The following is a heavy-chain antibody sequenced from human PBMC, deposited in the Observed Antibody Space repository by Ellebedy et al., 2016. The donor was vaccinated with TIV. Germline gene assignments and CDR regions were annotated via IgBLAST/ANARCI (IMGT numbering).Heavy chain of an antibody. Sequence: GESLKISCAASGFTFSSYSMNWVRQAPGKGLEWVSSISSSSSYIYYADSVKGRFTISRDNSKNTLYLQMNSLRAEDTAVYYCAKGTVGATNDPDYWGQGTLVTVSS. CDR1: GFTFSSYS. CDR2: ISSSSSYI. J-gene: IGHJ4*02. V-gene: IGHV3-21*04. D-gene: IGHD1-26*01. CDR3: AKGTVGATNDPDY.